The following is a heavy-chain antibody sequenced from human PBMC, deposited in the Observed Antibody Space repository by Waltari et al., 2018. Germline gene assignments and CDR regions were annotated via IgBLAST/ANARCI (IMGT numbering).Heavy chain of an antibody. CDR3: AKGLWIQLWAAFDY. D-gene: IGHD5-18*01. CDR2: ISYDGSNK. J-gene: IGHJ4*02. CDR1: GFTFSSYG. V-gene: IGHV3-30*18. Sequence: QVQLVESGGGVVQPGRSLRLSCAASGFTFSSYGMHWVRQAPGKGLEWVAVISYDGSNKYYADSVKGRFTISRDNSKNTLYLQMNSLRAEDTAVYYCAKGLWIQLWAAFDYWGQGTLVTVSS.